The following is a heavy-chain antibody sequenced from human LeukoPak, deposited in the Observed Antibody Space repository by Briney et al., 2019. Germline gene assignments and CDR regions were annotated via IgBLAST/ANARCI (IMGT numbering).Heavy chain of an antibody. D-gene: IGHD3-9*01. CDR3: AKATHSSYRRIIYDIPLAAYFDY. J-gene: IGHJ4*02. Sequence: GGSLRLSCAASGFTFSSYAMSWVRQAPGKGLEWISAISGSGGSTYYADSVKGRFTISRDNSKNTLYLQMNSLRAEDTAVYYCAKATHSSYRRIIYDIPLAAYFDYWGQGTLVTVSS. CDR2: ISGSGGST. V-gene: IGHV3-23*01. CDR1: GFTFSSYA.